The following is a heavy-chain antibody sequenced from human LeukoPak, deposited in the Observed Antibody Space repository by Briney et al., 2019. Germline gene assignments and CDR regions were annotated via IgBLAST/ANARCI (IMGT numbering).Heavy chain of an antibody. J-gene: IGHJ4*02. D-gene: IGHD6-6*01. CDR1: GFTFDDYA. CDR3: AKDSGYSSSEIDY. V-gene: IGHV3-9*01. Sequence: GGSLRLSCAASGFTFDDYAMHWVRQAPGKGLEWVSGISWNSGNIGYADSVKGRFTISRDNAKNSLYLQMNSLRAEDTAVYYCAKDSGYSSSEIDYWGQGTLVTVSS. CDR2: ISWNSGNI.